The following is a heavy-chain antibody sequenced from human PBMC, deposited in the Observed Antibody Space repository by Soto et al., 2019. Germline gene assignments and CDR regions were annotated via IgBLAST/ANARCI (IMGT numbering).Heavy chain of an antibody. V-gene: IGHV1-69*01. Sequence: QVQLVQSGAEVKKPGSSVKVSCKASGGTFSSYAISWVRQAPGQGLEWMGGFIASLGKANYAEKFQGRVTITADESTSTAYMELSSLRSEDTAVYYCARERGGAIIVGVTGTFDVWGQGTLVTVSS. CDR3: ARERGGAIIVGVTGTFDV. D-gene: IGHD3-22*01. J-gene: IGHJ3*01. CDR2: FIASLGKA. CDR1: GGTFSSYA.